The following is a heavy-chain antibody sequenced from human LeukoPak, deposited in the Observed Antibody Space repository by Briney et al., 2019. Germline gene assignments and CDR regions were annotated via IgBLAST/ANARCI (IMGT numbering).Heavy chain of an antibody. CDR2: IYYSGST. D-gene: IGHD3-9*01. CDR1: GGSISSSSYY. J-gene: IGHJ4*02. CDR3: ARGTRGHYDILTGPFDY. V-gene: IGHV4-61*05. Sequence: PSETLSLTCTVSGGSISSSSYYWGWIRQSPGKGLEWIGCIYYSGSTNYNPSLKSRVTISVDTSKNQFSLKLSSVTAADTAVYYCARGTRGHYDILTGPFDYWGQGTLVTVSS.